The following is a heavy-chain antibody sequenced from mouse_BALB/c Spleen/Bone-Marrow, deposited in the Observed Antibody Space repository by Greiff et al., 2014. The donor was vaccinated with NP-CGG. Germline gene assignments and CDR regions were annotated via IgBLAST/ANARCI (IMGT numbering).Heavy chain of an antibody. D-gene: IGHD2-12*01. J-gene: IGHJ1*01. V-gene: IGHV7-3*02. CDR2: ISNKAKGYTT. Sequence: DVKLVESGGGLVQPGGSLRLSCATSGFTFTDYYMSWVRQPPGKALEWLGFISNKAKGYTTEYIPSVKGRFTISRDNSQSILYLQMNTLRAEDSATYYCARDRNNDTNWYFDVWGAGTTVTVSS. CDR3: ARDRNNDTNWYFDV. CDR1: GFTFTDYY.